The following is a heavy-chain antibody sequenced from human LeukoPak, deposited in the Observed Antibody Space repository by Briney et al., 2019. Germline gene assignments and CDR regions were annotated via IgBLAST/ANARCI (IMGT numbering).Heavy chain of an antibody. V-gene: IGHV3-53*01. CDR3: ARDRRRLRGMNGDGDAFDI. Sequence: PGGALRPSCAASGFSVGGNYISWVRQAPGKGLEWVSMIYSDGSIFHADSVKGRFTMSRDNSRNTLDLQMNSLRVEDTAVYFCARDRRRLRGMNGDGDAFDIWGQGTMVTVSS. CDR2: IYSDGSI. D-gene: IGHD1-1*01. CDR1: GFSVGGNY. J-gene: IGHJ3*02.